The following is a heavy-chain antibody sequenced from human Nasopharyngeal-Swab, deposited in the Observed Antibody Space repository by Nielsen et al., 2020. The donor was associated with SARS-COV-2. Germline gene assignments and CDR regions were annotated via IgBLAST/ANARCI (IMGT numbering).Heavy chain of an antibody. J-gene: IGHJ4*02. D-gene: IGHD2-15*01. V-gene: IGHV3-23*01. CDR2: ISGSGGST. Sequence: WIRQPPGKGLVWVSAISGSGGSTYYADSVKGRFTISRDNSKNTLYLQMNSLRAEDTVVYYCARAKVVVVAASDYWGQGTLVTVSS. CDR3: ARAKVVVVAASDY.